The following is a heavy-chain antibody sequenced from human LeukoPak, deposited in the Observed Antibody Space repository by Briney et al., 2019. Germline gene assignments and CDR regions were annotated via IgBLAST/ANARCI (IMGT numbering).Heavy chain of an antibody. CDR2: IYPSGNT. V-gene: IGHV4-30-2*01. CDR1: GASISSGGSS. J-gene: IGHJ4*02. Sequence: PSETLSLTCAVSGASISSGGSSWSWIRQPPGKGLEWIGYIYPSGNTYYNPSLKSRVTISVDTSKNQFSLKLRSVTAADTAVYYCASNYRPGIADQGDYWGQGTLVTVSS. D-gene: IGHD6-13*01. CDR3: ASNYRPGIADQGDY.